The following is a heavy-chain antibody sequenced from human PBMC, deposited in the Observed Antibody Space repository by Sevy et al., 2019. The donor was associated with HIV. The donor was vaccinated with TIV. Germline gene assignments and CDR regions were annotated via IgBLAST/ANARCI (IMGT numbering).Heavy chain of an antibody. V-gene: IGHV3-23*01. CDR3: AKSAAAGTFYYFYYMDF. J-gene: IGHJ6*03. Sequence: GGSLRLSCAASGFTFSSYAMSWVRQAPGKGLEWVSAISGSGGSTYYADSVKGRFTISRDNSKNTLYLQMNSLRAEDKAVYYCAKSAAAGTFYYFYYMDFWGKGTTVTVSS. CDR1: GFTFSSYA. D-gene: IGHD6-13*01. CDR2: ISGSGGST.